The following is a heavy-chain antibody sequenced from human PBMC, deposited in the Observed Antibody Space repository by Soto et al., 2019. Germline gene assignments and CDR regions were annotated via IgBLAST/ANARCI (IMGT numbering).Heavy chain of an antibody. D-gene: IGHD3-9*01. CDR2: ISYDGSNK. CDR3: ASRTTGRTYYYYYYGMDV. Sequence: GGSLRLSCAASGFTFSSYAMHWVRQAPGKGLEWVAVISYDGSNKYYADSVKGRFTISRDNSKNTLYLQMNSLRAEDTAVYYCASRTTGRTYYYYYYGMDVWGQGTTVTVSS. V-gene: IGHV3-30-3*01. CDR1: GFTFSSYA. J-gene: IGHJ6*02.